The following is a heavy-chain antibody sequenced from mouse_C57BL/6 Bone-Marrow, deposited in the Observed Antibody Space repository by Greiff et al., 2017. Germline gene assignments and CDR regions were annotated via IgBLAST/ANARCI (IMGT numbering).Heavy chain of an antibody. CDR2: IDPSDSYT. CDR1: GYTFTSYW. CDR3: AREGGDSSGYPAWFAY. Sequence: VQLQQPGAELVMPGASVKLSCKASGYTFTSYWMHWVKQRPGQGLEWIGEIDPSDSYTNYNQKFKGKSTLTVDKSSSTAYMQLSSRTSEDSAVYYCAREGGDSSGYPAWFAYWGQGTLVTVSA. J-gene: IGHJ3*01. V-gene: IGHV1-69*01. D-gene: IGHD3-2*02.